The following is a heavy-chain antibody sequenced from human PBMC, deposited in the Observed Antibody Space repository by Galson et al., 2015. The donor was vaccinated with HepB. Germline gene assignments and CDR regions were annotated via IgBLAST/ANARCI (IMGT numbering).Heavy chain of an antibody. V-gene: IGHV3-30-3*01. Sequence: SLRLSCAASGFTFSSYAMHWVRQAPGKGLEWVAVISYDGSNKYYADSVKGRFTISRDNSKNTLYLQMGSLRAEDTAVYYCARDKGQYGDYEGVFDYWGQGTLVTVSS. D-gene: IGHD4-17*01. CDR3: ARDKGQYGDYEGVFDY. CDR2: ISYDGSNK. J-gene: IGHJ4*02. CDR1: GFTFSSYA.